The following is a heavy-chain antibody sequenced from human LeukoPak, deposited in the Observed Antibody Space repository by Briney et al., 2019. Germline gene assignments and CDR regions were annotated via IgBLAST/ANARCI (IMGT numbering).Heavy chain of an antibody. D-gene: IGHD3-16*01. Sequence: PGGSLRLSCAASGFTFSSYGMNWVRQAPGKGLEWVAVISYDGSNKYYADSVKGRFTISRDNSKNTLYLQMNSLRAEDTAVYYCARAATSPPEAFIHYLVQGALVTVSS. J-gene: IGHJ4*02. CDR3: ARAATSPPEAFIHY. CDR2: ISYDGSNK. CDR1: GFTFSSYG. V-gene: IGHV3-30*03.